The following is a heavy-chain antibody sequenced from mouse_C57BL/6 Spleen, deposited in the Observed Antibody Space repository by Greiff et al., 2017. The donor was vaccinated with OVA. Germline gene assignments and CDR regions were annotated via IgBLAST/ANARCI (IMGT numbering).Heavy chain of an antibody. D-gene: IGHD4-1*01. CDR1: GYTFTSYW. Sequence: QVHVKQPGAELVKPGASVKLSCKASGYTFTSYWMHWVKQRPGQGLEWIGMIHPNSGSTNYNEKFKSKATLTVDKSSSTAYMQLSSLTSEDSAVYYCARRGWDDPFDYWGQGTTLTVSS. J-gene: IGHJ2*01. CDR2: IHPNSGST. V-gene: IGHV1-64*01. CDR3: ARRGWDDPFDY.